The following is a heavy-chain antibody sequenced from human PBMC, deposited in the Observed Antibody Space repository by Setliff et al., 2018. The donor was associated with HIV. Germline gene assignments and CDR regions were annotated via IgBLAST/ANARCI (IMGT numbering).Heavy chain of an antibody. CDR1: GGSISSPTYY. Sequence: SETLSLTCTVSGGSISSPTYYWGWIRQPPGKGLEWIGTFYSSRSTYYNPSLRSRVTLSVDTSKNQFSLRLSSVTAVDTAVYFCARWAQDSWNLDLWGRGTLVTVSS. V-gene: IGHV4-39*01. J-gene: IGHJ2*01. CDR3: ARWAQDSWNLDL. CDR2: FYSSRST.